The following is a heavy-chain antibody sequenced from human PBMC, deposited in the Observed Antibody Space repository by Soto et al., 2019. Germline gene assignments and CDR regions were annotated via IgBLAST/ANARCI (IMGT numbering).Heavy chain of an antibody. J-gene: IGHJ6*03. CDR2: IYYSGST. CDR3: ARQFVGYCSSTSCYSGYYYYYMDV. V-gene: IGHV4-39*01. CDR1: GGSISSSTYY. Sequence: PSETLSLTCTVSGGSISSSTYYWGWIRQPPGKGLEWIGSIYYSGSTYYNPSLKSRVTISVDTSKNQFSLKLSSVTAADTAVYYCARQFVGYCSSTSCYSGYYYYYMDVWGKGTTVTVSS. D-gene: IGHD2-2*02.